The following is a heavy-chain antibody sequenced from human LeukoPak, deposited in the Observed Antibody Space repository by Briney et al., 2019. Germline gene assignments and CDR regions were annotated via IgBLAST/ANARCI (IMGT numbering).Heavy chain of an antibody. Sequence: QTGGSLRLSCAASGFTFSNYGLNWVRQAPGKGLEWVSHISSSGSAKYYADSVKGRFTISRDNAKNSLCLQMNSLRDEDTAVFYCASGSGHWGQGTLVTVSS. CDR2: ISSSGSAK. D-gene: IGHD2-2*03. CDR1: GFTFSNYG. CDR3: ASGSGH. J-gene: IGHJ4*02. V-gene: IGHV3-48*02.